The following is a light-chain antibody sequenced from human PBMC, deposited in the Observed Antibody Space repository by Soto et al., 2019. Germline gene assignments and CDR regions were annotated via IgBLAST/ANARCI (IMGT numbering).Light chain of an antibody. CDR2: GDT. V-gene: IGLV3-21*02. J-gene: IGLJ1*01. CDR3: QVWDSRSYHV. Sequence: SYELTQSPSVSVAPGQTARISCGVNNIGSKSVHWYQQRPGQAPVLVVYGDTDRPSGIPERFSGSNSGNTATLTICRVEAGDEADYYCQVWDSRSYHVFGTGTKV. CDR1: NIGSKS.